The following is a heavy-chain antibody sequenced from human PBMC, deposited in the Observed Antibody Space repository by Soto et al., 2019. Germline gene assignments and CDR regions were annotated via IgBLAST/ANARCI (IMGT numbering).Heavy chain of an antibody. CDR3: ARGTGYYYGMDV. CDR2: MNPNSGNT. Sequence: GASVKVSCKASGYTFTSYDINWVRQATGQGLEWMGWMNPNSGNTGYAQKFQGRVTMTRNTSISTAYMELSSVTAADTAVYYCARGTGYYYGMDVWGQGTTVTVSS. CDR1: GYTFTSYD. D-gene: IGHD3-10*01. V-gene: IGHV1-8*01. J-gene: IGHJ6*02.